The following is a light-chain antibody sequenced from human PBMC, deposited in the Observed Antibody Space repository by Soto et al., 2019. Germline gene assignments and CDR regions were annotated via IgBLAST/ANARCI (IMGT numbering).Light chain of an antibody. Sequence: QSVLTQPASVSGSPGQSITISCTGTSSDIGGYNYVSWYQQHPGKATKLMIYYVNNRPSGVSDRFSGSNSGNTAFLTISGLQAEDEADYFCSSYTSSSTLYVFGAGT. CDR3: SSYTSSSTLYV. CDR2: YVN. J-gene: IGLJ1*01. CDR1: SSDIGGYNY. V-gene: IGLV2-14*01.